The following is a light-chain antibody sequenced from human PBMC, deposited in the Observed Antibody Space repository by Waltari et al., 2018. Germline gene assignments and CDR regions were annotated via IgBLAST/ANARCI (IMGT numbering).Light chain of an antibody. CDR3: SSYTSSSTVV. CDR2: HVS. V-gene: IGLV2-14*01. J-gene: IGLJ3*02. Sequence: QSALTQPASVSGSPGQSIPISCTGTSSDGGGYNYVSWFQQHPGKAPKLMIYHVSNRPSGVSNRFSGSKSGNTASLTISGLQAEDEADYYCSSYTSSSTVVFGGGTKLTVL. CDR1: SSDGGGYNY.